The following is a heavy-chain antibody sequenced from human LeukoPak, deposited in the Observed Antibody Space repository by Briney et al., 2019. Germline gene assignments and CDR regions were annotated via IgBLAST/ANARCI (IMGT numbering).Heavy chain of an antibody. J-gene: IGHJ1*01. V-gene: IGHV4-31*01. CDR3: ARGRTLVLSYFQH. Sequence: SETLSLTCTVSGGSISSGGYYWSWIRQHPGKGLEWIGYIYYSGSTYYNPSLKSQVTISVDTSKNQFSLKLSSVTAADTAVYYCARGRTLVLSYFQHWGQGTLVTVSS. CDR2: IYYSGST. CDR1: GGSISSGGYY. D-gene: IGHD6-13*01.